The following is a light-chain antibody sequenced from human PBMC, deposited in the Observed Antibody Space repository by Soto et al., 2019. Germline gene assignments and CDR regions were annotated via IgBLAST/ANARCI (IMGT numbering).Light chain of an antibody. Sequence: ETVLTQSPATLSLSPGERATLSCWTNQSPRFFAWYQQKPGQAPRLLIYDVSNRATGIPARFSGSGSGSEFTLTISSLEPEDFAVYFCQQRSNWPPVTFGQGTKLEI. CDR1: QSPRF. J-gene: IGKJ2*01. CDR3: QQRSNWPPVT. CDR2: DVS. V-gene: IGKV3-11*01.